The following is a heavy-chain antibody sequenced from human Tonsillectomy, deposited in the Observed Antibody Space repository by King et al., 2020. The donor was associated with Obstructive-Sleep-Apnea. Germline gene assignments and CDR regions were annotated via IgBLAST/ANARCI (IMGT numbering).Heavy chain of an antibody. D-gene: IGHD6-19*01. Sequence: VQLVQSGSELRKPGASVKVSCKASGYIFTTYRMNWVRQAPGQGLEWLGSINTLTGNPTYAPGFTGRFVFSMDASVSTAYLQIDSLEAGDSAMYYCASLITLAGLQLDKWGQGTLVTVSS. CDR2: INTLTGNP. CDR1: GYIFTTYR. V-gene: IGHV7-4-1*01. CDR3: ASLITLAGLQLDK. J-gene: IGHJ4*02.